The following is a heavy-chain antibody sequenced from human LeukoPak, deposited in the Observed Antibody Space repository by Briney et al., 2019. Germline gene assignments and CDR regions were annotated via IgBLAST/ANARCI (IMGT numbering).Heavy chain of an antibody. CDR1: GYSFTSYG. CDR2: MNPNSGNT. Sequence: GESLKISCKGSGYSFTSYGINWVRQATGQGLEWMGWMNPNSGNTGYAQKFQGRVTMTRNTSISTAYMELSSLRSEDTAVYYCARVAYDYVWGSYRLAYFDYWGQGTLVTVSS. J-gene: IGHJ4*02. CDR3: ARVAYDYVWGSYRLAYFDY. V-gene: IGHV1-8*02. D-gene: IGHD3-16*02.